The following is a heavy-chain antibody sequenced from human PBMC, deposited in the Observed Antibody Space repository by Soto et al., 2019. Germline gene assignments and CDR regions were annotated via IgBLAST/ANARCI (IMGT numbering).Heavy chain of an antibody. CDR2: MNPNNGDA. D-gene: IGHD2-15*01. CDR3: ARARVAATRPWFDP. J-gene: IGHJ5*02. CDR1: GYTFTGYY. Sequence: QVQLVQSGAEEKKPGASVKVSCKASGYTFTGYYINWVRQAPGQGLEWMGWMNPNNGDAKYAPKFHGRVNMTRDTSTTTAYLELTGLRSDDTATFYCARARVAATRPWFDPWGQGTLVSVSS. V-gene: IGHV1-2*02.